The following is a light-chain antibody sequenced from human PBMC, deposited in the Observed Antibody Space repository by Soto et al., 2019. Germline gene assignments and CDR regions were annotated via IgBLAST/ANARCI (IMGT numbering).Light chain of an antibody. Sequence: EIALTQSPGTLSLSPGERATLSCRASQSVSNNYLAWYQQKPGQAPRLLIYGVSNRATGIPDRFSGSGSGTDVTLTISRLEPEDFAVYYCQQYGRSGTFGQGTKVDIK. V-gene: IGKV3-20*01. CDR3: QQYGRSGT. J-gene: IGKJ1*01. CDR1: QSVSNNY. CDR2: GVS.